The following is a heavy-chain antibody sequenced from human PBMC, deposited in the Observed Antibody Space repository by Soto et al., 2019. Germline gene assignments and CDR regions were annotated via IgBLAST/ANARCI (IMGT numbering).Heavy chain of an antibody. CDR2: INANNGGA. D-gene: IGHD6-25*01. CDR3: AREGGSETLQPSYNWFDT. CDR1: GYTFTYYH. Sequence: ASVKVSCKASGYTFTYYHIHWVRQAPGQGLEFMGWINANNGGAGSAQQFQGRVTVTRDTSITTVYMELSNLRSDDTAVYYCAREGGSETLQPSYNWFDTWGQGTLVTVSS. V-gene: IGHV1-2*02. J-gene: IGHJ5*02.